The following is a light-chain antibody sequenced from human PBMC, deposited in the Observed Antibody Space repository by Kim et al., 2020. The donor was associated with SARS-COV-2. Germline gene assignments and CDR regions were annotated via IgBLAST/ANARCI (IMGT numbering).Light chain of an antibody. CDR2: STN. Sequence: QTVVTQEPSFSVSPGGTVTLTCGLSSGSVSTSNYPSWYQRTPGQAPRTLIYSTNTRSSGVPDRFSGSILGNKAALTITGAQTDDESDYYCVLYMGKGISVFGGGTQLTVL. CDR1: SGSVSTSNY. CDR3: VLYMGKGISV. J-gene: IGLJ3*02. V-gene: IGLV8-61*01.